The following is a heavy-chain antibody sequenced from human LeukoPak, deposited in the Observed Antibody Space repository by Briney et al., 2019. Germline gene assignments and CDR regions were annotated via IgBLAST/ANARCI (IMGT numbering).Heavy chain of an antibody. Sequence: PGGSLRLSCAASGXTDSINYMSWVRQAPGKGLEWVSVIYSGGNTYYADSVKGRFTISRDNSKNTVYLQMNSLRAEDTAVYYCARGETSSYDYWGQGTLVTVSS. V-gene: IGHV3-53*01. J-gene: IGHJ4*02. CDR3: ARGETSSYDY. CDR1: GXTDSINY. D-gene: IGHD2-2*01. CDR2: IYSGGNT.